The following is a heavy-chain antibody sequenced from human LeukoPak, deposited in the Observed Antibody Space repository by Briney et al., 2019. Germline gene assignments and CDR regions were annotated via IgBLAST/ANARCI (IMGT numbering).Heavy chain of an antibody. CDR1: GFTFNIYT. J-gene: IGHJ4*02. CDR3: ARDYYDSSSFYLSYDY. V-gene: IGHV3-21*01. Sequence: PGESLRLSCAASGFTFNIYTMNWVRQAPGKGLEWVSSVTSSSNSKHYADALRGRFTISRDNAKNSLYLQMNSLRAEDTAVYYCARDYYDSSSFYLSYDYWGQGTLVTVSS. CDR2: VTSSSNSK. D-gene: IGHD3-22*01.